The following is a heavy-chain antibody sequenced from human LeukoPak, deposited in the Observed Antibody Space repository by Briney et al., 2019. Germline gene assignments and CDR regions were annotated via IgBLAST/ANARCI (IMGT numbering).Heavy chain of an antibody. D-gene: IGHD4-17*01. J-gene: IGHJ4*02. V-gene: IGHV1-2*02. CDR3: ARGGYGDYEFY. Sequence: ASVKVSCKTSGYTFTRYHIHRVRQAPGQGLEWMGWINPNSGGTNYAQKFQGRVTMTRDTSISTAYMELSRLRSDDTAVYYCARGGYGDYEFYWGQGTLVTVSS. CDR2: INPNSGGT. CDR1: GYTFTRYH.